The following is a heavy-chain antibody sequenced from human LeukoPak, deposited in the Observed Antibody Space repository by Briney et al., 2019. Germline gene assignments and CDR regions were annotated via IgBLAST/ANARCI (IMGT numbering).Heavy chain of an antibody. CDR2: LNPNMGNT. J-gene: IGHJ5*02. D-gene: IGHD3-3*01. CDR1: GYTFPSFD. CDR3: ARGLAQTYYDFWSGYSNLFDP. V-gene: IGHV1-8*01. Sequence: GASVKVSCKASGYTFPSFDINWVGRATGHGLGCRGWLNPNMGNTGYAQKFQGRVTMTRNTSISTAYMELSSLRSEDTAVYYCARGLAQTYYDFWSGYSNLFDPGGQGTLVTVS.